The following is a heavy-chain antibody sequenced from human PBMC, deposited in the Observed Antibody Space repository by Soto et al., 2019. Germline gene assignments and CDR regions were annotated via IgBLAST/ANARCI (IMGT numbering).Heavy chain of an antibody. D-gene: IGHD2-21*02. J-gene: IGHJ3*02. V-gene: IGHV1-18*01. CDR1: GYTFTSYG. CDR3: ARLYCGGDCPIDPYAFDI. CDR2: ISAYNGNT. Sequence: QVQLVQSGAEVKKPGASVKVSCKASGYTFTSYGISWVRQAPGQGLEWMGWISAYNGNTNYAQKLQGRVTMTTDTSTSTAYMELRSLRADDTAVYYCARLYCGGDCPIDPYAFDIWGQGTMVTVSS.